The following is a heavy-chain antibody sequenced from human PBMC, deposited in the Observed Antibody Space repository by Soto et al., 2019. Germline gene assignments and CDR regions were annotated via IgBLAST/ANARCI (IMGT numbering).Heavy chain of an antibody. Sequence: PGGSLRLSCAASGFTFSSYGMHWVRQAPGKGLEWVAVISYDGSNKYYADSVKGRFTISRDNSKNTLYLQMNSLRAEDTAVYYCAKDRERASSCPYYMDVWGKGTTVTVSS. V-gene: IGHV3-30*18. CDR1: GFTFSSYG. CDR2: ISYDGSNK. D-gene: IGHD6-13*01. CDR3: AKDRERASSCPYYMDV. J-gene: IGHJ6*03.